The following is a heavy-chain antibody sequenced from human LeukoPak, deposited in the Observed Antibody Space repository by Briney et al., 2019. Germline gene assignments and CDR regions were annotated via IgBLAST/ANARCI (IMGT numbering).Heavy chain of an antibody. V-gene: IGHV5-51*01. CDR1: GYSLINHW. CDR3: ARQGSYDNSGYSFDY. Sequence: ESLKITCKASGYSLINHWIGWVRQMPGKGLDWMGIIYPGNADATYSPSFQGQVTISADKSTPTAYLQWSSLKASDTAMYYCARQGSYDNSGYSFDYWGQGTLVTVSS. J-gene: IGHJ4*02. CDR2: IYPGNADA. D-gene: IGHD3-22*01.